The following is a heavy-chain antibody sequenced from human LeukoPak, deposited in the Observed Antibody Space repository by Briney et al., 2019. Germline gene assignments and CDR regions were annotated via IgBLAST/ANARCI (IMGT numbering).Heavy chain of an antibody. CDR2: ISRSGSYI. CDR1: GFDITAYT. V-gene: IGHV3-21*01. CDR3: ARDPDSRGTEPPFFDH. J-gene: IGHJ4*02. Sequence: KTGGSLRLSCSGSGFDITAYTVTWVRQVPGKSLEWVSSISRSGSYIHYAPSIRGQFTISRDNAKRSVYLQMNSLRVDDTALYYCARDPDSRGTEPPFFDHWGRGTLVTVSS. D-gene: IGHD3-22*01.